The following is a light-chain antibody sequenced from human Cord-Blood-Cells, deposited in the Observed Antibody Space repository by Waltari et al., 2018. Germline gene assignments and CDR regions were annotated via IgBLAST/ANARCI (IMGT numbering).Light chain of an antibody. CDR1: SSDVGSYNL. Sequence: QSALTQPASVSGSPAQSITIPCTGTSSDVGSYNLVSWYQQPPGKAPKLMIYEGSKRPSGVSNRFSGSKSGNTASLTISGLQAEDEADYYCCSYAGSSTYVFGTGTKVTVL. V-gene: IGLV2-23*01. J-gene: IGLJ1*01. CDR3: CSYAGSSTYV. CDR2: EGS.